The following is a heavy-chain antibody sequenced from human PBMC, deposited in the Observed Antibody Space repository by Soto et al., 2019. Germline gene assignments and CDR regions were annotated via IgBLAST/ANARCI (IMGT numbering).Heavy chain of an antibody. CDR1: GGSISRGDYY. Sequence: SETLSLTCTVSGGSISRGDYYWSWIRQPPGKGLEWFGYIYYSGRTYYNPSLKSRVTISVDPSKNQFSLKLSSVTAAGTAVYYCARARGVVVLAATSVGWFVTWGQGDLVTVSS. CDR2: IYYSGRT. CDR3: ARARGVVVLAATSVGWFVT. V-gene: IGHV4-30-4*01. D-gene: IGHD2-15*01. J-gene: IGHJ5*02.